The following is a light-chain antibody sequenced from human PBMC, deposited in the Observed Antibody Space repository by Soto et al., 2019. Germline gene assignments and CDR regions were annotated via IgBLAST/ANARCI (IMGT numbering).Light chain of an antibody. CDR1: QSIRGW. Sequence: DIQMTQSPSTLSASVGDRVTITCRASQSIRGWLAWLQQQPGKAPKLLIYAASNLESAVPSRFSGSGSGTEFTLPIYGLQPDYFASYYGHQDMTYPRTFRQGTKVDI. CDR2: AAS. CDR3: HQDMTYPRT. V-gene: IGKV1-5*03. J-gene: IGKJ1*01.